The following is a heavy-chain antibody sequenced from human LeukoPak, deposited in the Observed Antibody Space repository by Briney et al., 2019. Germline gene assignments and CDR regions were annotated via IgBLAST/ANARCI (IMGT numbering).Heavy chain of an antibody. V-gene: IGHV1-18*01. CDR2: ISAYNGNT. D-gene: IGHD2-2*02. CDR1: GYTFTSYG. CDR3: ARDIVVVPAAIGRVGWFDP. J-gene: IGHJ5*02. Sequence: ASVKVSCKASGYTFTSYGISWVRQAPGEGLEWMGGISAYNGNTNYAQKLQGRVTMTTDTSTSTAYMELRSLRSDDTAVYYCARDIVVVPAAIGRVGWFDPWGQGTLVTVSS.